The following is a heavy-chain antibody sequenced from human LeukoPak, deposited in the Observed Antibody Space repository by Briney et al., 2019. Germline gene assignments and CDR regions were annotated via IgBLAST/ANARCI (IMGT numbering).Heavy chain of an antibody. Sequence: AAVTVSFTGSGYTVTNYYMHWVGQAPGQGGEWMGILNPSGGSSSYAQKFQGRATLTRATSTSTVYMELSSLRSEDTAVYYCASVYKYGMDVWGQGTTVTVSS. J-gene: IGHJ6*02. CDR3: ASVYKYGMDV. CDR2: LNPSGGSS. V-gene: IGHV1-46*01. CDR1: GYTVTNYY.